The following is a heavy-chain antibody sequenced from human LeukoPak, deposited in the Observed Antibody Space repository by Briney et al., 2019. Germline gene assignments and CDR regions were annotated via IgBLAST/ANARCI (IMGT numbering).Heavy chain of an antibody. J-gene: IGHJ4*02. D-gene: IGHD4-17*01. CDR1: GFTFSTYS. V-gene: IGHV3-48*01. CDR3: AKDRRSNGD. Sequence: GGSLRLSCAASGFTFSTYSMNWVRQAPGKGLEWVSYISSSSNTIYYADSVKGRFAVSRDNSKNTLYLQMNSLRAEDTAVYYCAKDRRSNGDWGQGTLVTVSS. CDR2: ISSSSNTI.